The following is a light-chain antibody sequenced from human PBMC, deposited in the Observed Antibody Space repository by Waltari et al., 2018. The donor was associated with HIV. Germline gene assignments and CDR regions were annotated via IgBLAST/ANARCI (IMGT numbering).Light chain of an antibody. CDR3: SSRDKSGHLVI. J-gene: IGLJ2*01. CDR2: GKN. Sequence: SSELTQDPSVSVDLGQTVKITCQGDSLRDYYASWYQKKPGQAPILVFYGKNNRPSGIPDRLAGSSSRNTASLTITGAQAEDEAEYYCSSRDKSGHLVIFGGGTRLIVL. CDR1: SLRDYY. V-gene: IGLV3-19*01.